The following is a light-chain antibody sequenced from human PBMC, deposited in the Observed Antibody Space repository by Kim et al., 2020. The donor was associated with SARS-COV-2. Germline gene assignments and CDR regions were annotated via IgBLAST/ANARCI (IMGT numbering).Light chain of an antibody. Sequence: YPRERASLSCRASPSVSSSYLAWYQQKPGQAPRRLSYGASSRATGIPDRFSGSGSGTDFTLTISRLEPEYFAVYYCQQYGSSPRTFGQGTKVDIK. CDR2: GAS. J-gene: IGKJ1*01. CDR3: QQYGSSPRT. V-gene: IGKV3-20*01. CDR1: PSVSSSY.